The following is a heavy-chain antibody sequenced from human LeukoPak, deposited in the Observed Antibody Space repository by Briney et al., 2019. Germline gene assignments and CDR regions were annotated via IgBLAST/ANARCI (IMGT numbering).Heavy chain of an antibody. Sequence: GGSLRLSCAASGFTFSTYAMSWVRQAPGKGLEWVSVTYSGGTTLYADSVKGRSTISRDTSKNTLYLQMNSLRPEDTAVYYCARDGDTAMSIASGGMDVWGQGTTVTVSS. CDR1: GFTFSTYA. D-gene: IGHD5-18*01. CDR2: TYSGGTT. CDR3: ARDGDTAMSIASGGMDV. V-gene: IGHV3-66*01. J-gene: IGHJ6*02.